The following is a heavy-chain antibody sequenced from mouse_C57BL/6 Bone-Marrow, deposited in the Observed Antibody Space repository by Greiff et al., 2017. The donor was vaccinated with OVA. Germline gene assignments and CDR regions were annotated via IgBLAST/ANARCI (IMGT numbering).Heavy chain of an antibody. CDR2: IWWDDDK. Sequence: QVTLKESGPGILQPSQTLSLTCSFSGFSLSTFGMGVGWIRQPSGKGLEWLAHIWWDDDKYYHPALKSRLTSSKDISKNQIFLKIANVDTADTATYYWARIEDWEGYFDVWGTGTTVTVSS. D-gene: IGHD4-1*01. J-gene: IGHJ1*03. CDR1: GFSLSTFGMG. V-gene: IGHV8-8*01. CDR3: ARIEDWEGYFDV.